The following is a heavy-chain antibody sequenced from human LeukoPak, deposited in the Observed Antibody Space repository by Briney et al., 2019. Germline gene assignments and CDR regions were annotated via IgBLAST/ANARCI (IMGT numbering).Heavy chain of an antibody. CDR1: GFPFSDYA. CDR3: AREGMVATFDY. CDR2: MSYDGSNQ. Sequence: GRSLRLSCAASGFPFSDYAMYWVRQAPGKGLQWVALMSYDGSNQYHADSVKGRFTISRDKAKNSLYLQMNSLRAEDTAIYYCAREGMVATFDYWGQGTLVTVSS. J-gene: IGHJ4*02. V-gene: IGHV3-30-3*01. D-gene: IGHD5-12*01.